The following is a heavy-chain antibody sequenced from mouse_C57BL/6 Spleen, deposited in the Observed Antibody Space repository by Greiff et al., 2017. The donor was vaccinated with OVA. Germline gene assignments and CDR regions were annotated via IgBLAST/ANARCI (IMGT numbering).Heavy chain of an antibody. D-gene: IGHD2-5*01. CDR1: GYSITSGYY. CDR2: ISYDGSN. CDR3: ARDYSNYVYWYFDV. J-gene: IGHJ1*03. V-gene: IGHV3-6*01. Sequence: EVKLVESGPGLVKPSQSLSLTCSVTGYSITSGYYWNWIRQFPGNQLEWMGYISYDGSNNYNPYLKNRISITRDTSKNQFFLKLNSVTTEYTATYYCARDYSNYVYWYFDVWGTGTTVTVSS.